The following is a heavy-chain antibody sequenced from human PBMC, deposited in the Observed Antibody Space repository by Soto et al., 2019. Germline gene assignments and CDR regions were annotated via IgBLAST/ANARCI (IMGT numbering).Heavy chain of an antibody. V-gene: IGHV4-30-2*01. CDR2: NYHSGST. J-gene: IGHJ4*02. D-gene: IGHD3-16*01. Sequence: SETLSLTSNDPGGYNSSGGYSWSWGRQQPGNDLEWNRYNYHSGSTHYHPSLTTLVTISVHRTNNQFTLKLPLATPAATAQNYCARQWGKQWDYWGQGPLVTVS. CDR1: GGYNSSGGYS. CDR3: ARQWGKQWDY.